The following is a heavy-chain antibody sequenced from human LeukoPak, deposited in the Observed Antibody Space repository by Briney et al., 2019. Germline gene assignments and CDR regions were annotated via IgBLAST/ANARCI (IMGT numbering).Heavy chain of an antibody. Sequence: PSETLSLTCTVSDGSMTNYYWGWIRQPPGKGLEWIGSIYHSGSTYYNPSLKSRVTISVDTSKNQFSLKLSSVTAADTAVYHCAREGEDTAMDIDYWGQGTLVTVSS. J-gene: IGHJ4*02. CDR3: AREGEDTAMDIDY. V-gene: IGHV4-38-2*02. D-gene: IGHD5-18*01. CDR1: DGSMTNYY. CDR2: IYHSGST.